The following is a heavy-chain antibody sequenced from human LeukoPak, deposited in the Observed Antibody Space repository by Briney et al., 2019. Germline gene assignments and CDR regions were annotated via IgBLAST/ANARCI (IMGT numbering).Heavy chain of an antibody. CDR3: AKVGGTALVQEFDY. CDR1: GFSISSYA. V-gene: IGHV3-23*01. J-gene: IGHJ4*02. Sequence: AGSLTLSCAASGFSISSYAMSWVRQPPGKGLEWVSAISGSGGTTYYPDSAKGQFSISRDNSKNTQYLQMNSLRAEDTAVYYCAKVGGTALVQEFDYWGQGTLVTVSS. D-gene: IGHD5-18*01. CDR2: ISGSGGTT.